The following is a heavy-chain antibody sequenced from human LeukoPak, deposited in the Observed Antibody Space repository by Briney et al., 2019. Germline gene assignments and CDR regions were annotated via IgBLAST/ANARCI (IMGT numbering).Heavy chain of an antibody. CDR1: GDTFSIYG. CDR2: IVPIFGTG. Sequence: SVKVSCKASGDTFSIYGISWVRQAPGQGLEWMGGIVPIFGTGYYAQKYQGRVTITADESTTTAYMELSSLRSEDSAVYYCARDYCSSARCSVSFDMWGQGTLVTVSS. D-gene: IGHD2-2*01. V-gene: IGHV1-69*13. CDR3: ARDYCSSARCSVSFDM. J-gene: IGHJ3*02.